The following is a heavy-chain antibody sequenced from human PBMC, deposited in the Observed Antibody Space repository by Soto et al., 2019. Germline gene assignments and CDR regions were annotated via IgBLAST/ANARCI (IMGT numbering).Heavy chain of an antibody. J-gene: IGHJ6*02. V-gene: IGHV1-46*01. CDR2: INHGGGSA. Sequence: QVDLVQSGAEVKKPGASVTISCKASGSAITRYYIHWVRQAPGRGLEWMGIINHGGGSASYAQKFQDRVTIDKDTSTGTVYMDLRSLRTEDTAVYYCARDSSGWSLNGLDVSGQGTTVNVSS. CDR1: GSAITRYY. CDR3: ARDSSGWSLNGLDV. D-gene: IGHD6-19*01.